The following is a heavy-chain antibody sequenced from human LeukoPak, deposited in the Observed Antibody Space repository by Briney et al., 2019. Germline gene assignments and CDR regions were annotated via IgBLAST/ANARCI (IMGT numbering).Heavy chain of an antibody. CDR1: GGSISSYY. J-gene: IGHJ6*02. CDR3: ARASGYSSGWYYYYYGMDV. D-gene: IGHD6-19*01. CDR2: IYYSGST. Sequence: SETLSLTCTVSGGSISSYYWSWIRQPPGKGLEWIGYIYYSGSTNYNPSLKSRDTISVDTSKNQFSLKLSSVTAADTAVYYCARASGYSSGWYYYYYGMDVWGQGTTVTVSS. V-gene: IGHV4-59*08.